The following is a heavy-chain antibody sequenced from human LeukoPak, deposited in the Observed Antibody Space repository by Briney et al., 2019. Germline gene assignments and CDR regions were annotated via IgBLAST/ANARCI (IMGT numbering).Heavy chain of an antibody. CDR2: ISAYNDNT. CDR1: GYTFTSYG. V-gene: IGHV1-18*01. D-gene: IGHD6-19*01. J-gene: IGHJ4*02. Sequence: RASVKVSCKTSGYTFTSYGISWVRQAPGQGLEWMGWISAYNDNTNYAQKFQDRVTMTTDTSTSTAYMELRSLRSDDTAVYYCARDRPYSSGWYTDYWGQGTLVTVSS. CDR3: ARDRPYSSGWYTDY.